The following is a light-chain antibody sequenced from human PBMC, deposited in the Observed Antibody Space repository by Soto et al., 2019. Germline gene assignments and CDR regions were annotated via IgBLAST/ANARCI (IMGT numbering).Light chain of an antibody. Sequence: QSALTQPASVSGSRGQSITISCTGTRSNVGSYNFVSWYRQYPGKAPELIIYEVSQRPSTFFNRFSGSKSGNTASLTVSGLQSDDEADYFCCSYTSSSTLVFGGGTKLTVL. CDR1: RSNVGSYNF. J-gene: IGLJ2*01. CDR2: EVS. V-gene: IGLV2-14*02. CDR3: CSYTSSSTLV.